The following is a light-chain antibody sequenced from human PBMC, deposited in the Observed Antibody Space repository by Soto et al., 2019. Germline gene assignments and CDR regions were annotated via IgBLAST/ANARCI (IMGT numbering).Light chain of an antibody. Sequence: QSVLTHPPSASGSPGQSLTISCTGTSSDVGFYNFVSWYQQRPGKAPKLVIYEVTKRPSGVPDRFSGSKSGSTASLTVSGLQADDEADYSRPSYAGTKLFVFGSGTKFTVL. CDR2: EVT. V-gene: IGLV2-8*01. J-gene: IGLJ1*01. CDR1: SSDVGFYNF. CDR3: PSYAGTKLFV.